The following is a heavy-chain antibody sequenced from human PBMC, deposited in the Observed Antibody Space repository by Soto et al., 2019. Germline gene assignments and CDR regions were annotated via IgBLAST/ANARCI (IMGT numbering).Heavy chain of an antibody. CDR3: GRLAARQFHYGMDV. D-gene: IGHD6-6*01. J-gene: IGHJ6*02. CDR1: GGSFSTYY. V-gene: IGHV4-34*01. CDR2: INHSGST. Sequence: SETLSLTCAVYGGSFSTYYWSWIRQPPGKGLEWIGEINHSGSTNYNPSLKSRVTISVDTSKNQFSLKVSSVTAADTAVYYCGRLAARQFHYGMDVWGQGTTVTVSS.